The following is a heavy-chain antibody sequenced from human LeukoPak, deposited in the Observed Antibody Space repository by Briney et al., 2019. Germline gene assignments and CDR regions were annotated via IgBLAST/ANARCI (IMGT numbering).Heavy chain of an antibody. CDR2: ISGSGSST. J-gene: IGHJ4*02. Sequence: GGSLRLSRATSGFTFRTYAMSWVRQAPGKGLEWVSTISGSGSSTFYADSAKGRFTISRDNSKATLYLRRSSLRVEDTVIYYCAKGVVGDPSYHFDSWGQGILVTVSS. CDR1: GFTFRTYA. D-gene: IGHD3-3*01. V-gene: IGHV3-23*01. CDR3: AKGVVGDPSYHFDS.